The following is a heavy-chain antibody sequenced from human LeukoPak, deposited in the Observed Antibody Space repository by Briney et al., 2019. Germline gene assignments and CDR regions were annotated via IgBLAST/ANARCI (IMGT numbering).Heavy chain of an antibody. D-gene: IGHD4-17*01. J-gene: IGHJ5*02. CDR3: AGASRMTTVSS. CDR1: GFTFTSYW. Sequence: PGGSLRLSCAASGFTFTSYWMNWVRQAPGKGLVWVSRINSDGNCTSYADSVKGRFTISRDSAKNTLYLQMNSLRAEDTAVYYCAGASRMTTVSSWGQGTLVTVSS. CDR2: INSDGNCT. V-gene: IGHV3-74*01.